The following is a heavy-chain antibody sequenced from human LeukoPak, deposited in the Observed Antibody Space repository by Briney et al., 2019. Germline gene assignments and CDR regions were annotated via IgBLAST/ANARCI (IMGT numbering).Heavy chain of an antibody. Sequence: SGGSLRLSCAASGFTFDDYAMHWVRQAPGKGLEWVSLISWDGGSTYYADSVKGRFTISRDNSKNSLYLQMNSLRAEDTALYYCAKDPYSGSSPDWGYMDVWGKGTTVTVSS. J-gene: IGHJ6*03. V-gene: IGHV3-43D*03. CDR2: ISWDGGST. D-gene: IGHD1-26*01. CDR3: AKDPYSGSSPDWGYMDV. CDR1: GFTFDDYA.